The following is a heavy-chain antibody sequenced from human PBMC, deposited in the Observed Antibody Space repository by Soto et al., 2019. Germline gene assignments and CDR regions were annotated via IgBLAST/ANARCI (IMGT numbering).Heavy chain of an antibody. CDR2: IVVGSGNT. J-gene: IGHJ4*02. D-gene: IGHD3-22*01. CDR1: GVTFTSSA. Sequence: SVKVSCKASGVTFTSSAMQWVRQARGQRLEWIGWIVVGSGNTNYAQKFQERVTITRDMSTSTAYMELSSLRSEDTAVYYCAAGGYYDSSGLYFDYWGQGTLVTVSS. CDR3: AAGGYYDSSGLYFDY. V-gene: IGHV1-58*02.